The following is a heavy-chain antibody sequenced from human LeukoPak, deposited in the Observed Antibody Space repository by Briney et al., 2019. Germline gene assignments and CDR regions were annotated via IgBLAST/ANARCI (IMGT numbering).Heavy chain of an antibody. CDR1: GYTFTSYG. D-gene: IGHD2-15*01. J-gene: IGHJ5*02. CDR3: ARVGYCSGGSCYGWFDP. CDR2: ISAYNGNT. V-gene: IGHV1-18*01. Sequence: ASVKVSCKASGYTFTSYGISWVRQAPGQGLEWMGWISAYNGNTNYAQKLQGRVTVTTDTSTSTAYMELRSLRSDDTAVYYCARVGYCSGGSCYGWFDPWGQGTLVTVSS.